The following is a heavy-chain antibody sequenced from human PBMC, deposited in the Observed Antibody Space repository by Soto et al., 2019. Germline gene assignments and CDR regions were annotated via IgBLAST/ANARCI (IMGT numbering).Heavy chain of an antibody. CDR3: ANDMADIVVVVAASY. D-gene: IGHD2-15*01. CDR2: ISGSGGST. Sequence: GGSLRLSCAASGFTFSSYAMSWVRQAPGKGLEWVSAISGSGGSTYYADSVKGRFTISRDNSKNTLYLQMNSLRAEDTAVYYCANDMADIVVVVAASYWGQGTLVTVSS. V-gene: IGHV3-23*01. J-gene: IGHJ4*02. CDR1: GFTFSSYA.